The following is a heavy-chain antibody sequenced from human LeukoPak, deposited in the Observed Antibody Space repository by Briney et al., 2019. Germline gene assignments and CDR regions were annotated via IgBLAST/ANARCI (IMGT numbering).Heavy chain of an antibody. Sequence: SETLSLTCSVSGGSIRGYYWNWIRQPPGKGLEWIGYIYYSGSTNYNPSLKSRVTISVDKSKRQFSLNLTSVAAADTAVYYCARGGDYCNSFDPWGQGTLVSVSS. CDR1: GGSIRGYY. J-gene: IGHJ5*02. D-gene: IGHD4-17*01. CDR3: ARGGDYCNSFDP. CDR2: IYYSGST. V-gene: IGHV4-59*01.